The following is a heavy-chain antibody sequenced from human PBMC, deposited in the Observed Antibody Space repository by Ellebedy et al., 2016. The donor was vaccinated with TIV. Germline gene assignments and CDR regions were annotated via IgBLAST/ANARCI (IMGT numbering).Heavy chain of an antibody. CDR2: MHGSGRGI. J-gene: IGHJ3*01. CDR1: GFTFTAFA. D-gene: IGHD5-24*01. V-gene: IGHV3-23*01. Sequence: PGGSLRLSCVASGFTFTAFAMGWVLQTPGKGLESVSGMHGSGRGISYSESVKGRFIISSDNSKNILYLQMNSLRAEDTAIYYCAKDQVAGDGRWVFDFWGQGTVVTVSS. CDR3: AKDQVAGDGRWVFDF.